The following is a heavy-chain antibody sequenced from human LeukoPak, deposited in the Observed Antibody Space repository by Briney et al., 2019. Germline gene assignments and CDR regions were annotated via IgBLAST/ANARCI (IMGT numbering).Heavy chain of an antibody. D-gene: IGHD3-3*01. CDR3: ASSSAWSGHDY. Sequence: SETLSLTCAVYGGSFSGYYWSWIRQPPGKGLEWIGEINHSGSTNYNPSLKSRVTTSVDTSKNQFSLKLSSVTAADTAVYYCASSSAWSGHDYWGQGTLVTVSS. J-gene: IGHJ4*02. V-gene: IGHV4-34*01. CDR1: GGSFSGYY. CDR2: INHSGST.